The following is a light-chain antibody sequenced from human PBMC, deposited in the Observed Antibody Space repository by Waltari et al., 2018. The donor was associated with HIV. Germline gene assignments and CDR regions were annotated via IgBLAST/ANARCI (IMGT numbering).Light chain of an antibody. V-gene: IGLV3-10*01. CDR2: DDT. Sequence: SYELTQPPSVSVSPGQTARITCSGDALPKKYAYWYKQRSGQAPVLVIYDDTKRPSGTPERFSGSSSGTMATLTISGAQVEDEADYYCYSTDSSVDHRGVFGGGTKVTVL. CDR3: YSTDSSVDHRGV. J-gene: IGLJ3*02. CDR1: ALPKKY.